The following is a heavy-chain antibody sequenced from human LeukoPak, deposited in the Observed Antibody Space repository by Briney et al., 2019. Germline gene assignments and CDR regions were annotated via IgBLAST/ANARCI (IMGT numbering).Heavy chain of an antibody. CDR1: GDSFTSYW. D-gene: IGHD1-26*01. V-gene: IGHV5-51*01. CDR3: ARSPTFLVGATFWFDP. Sequence: GESLKISCKGSGDSFTSYWTGWVRQMPGKGLEWMGIIYPGDSDTRYRPSFQGQVTISADKSISTAYLQWSSLKASDTAMYYCARSPTFLVGATFWFDPWGQGTLVTVSS. J-gene: IGHJ5*02. CDR2: IYPGDSDT.